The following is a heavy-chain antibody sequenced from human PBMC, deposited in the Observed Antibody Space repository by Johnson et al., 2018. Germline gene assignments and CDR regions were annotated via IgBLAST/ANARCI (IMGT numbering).Heavy chain of an antibody. CDR3: ATTGGMDV. J-gene: IGHJ6*02. CDR2: IITILGPA. CDR1: GGTFSRYA. V-gene: IGHV1-69*01. Sequence: QVQLVESGAEVKKPGSSVKVSCKASGGTFSRYAISWVRQAPGQGLEWMGGIITILGPANYAQKFQGRVTITADDSTSTAYMELSSLRAEDTAVYYCATTGGMDVWGQGTTVTVSS.